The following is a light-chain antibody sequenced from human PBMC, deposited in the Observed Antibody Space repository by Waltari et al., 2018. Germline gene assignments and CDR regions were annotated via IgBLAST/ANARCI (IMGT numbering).Light chain of an antibody. V-gene: IGKV1-39*01. J-gene: IGKJ1*01. CDR2: AAS. CDR1: QAISRY. Sequence: DIQMLQSLSTLCASAGYRLLITLRASQAISRYLNCYQQKPGKAPNRLIYAASSLQSGVPSRFICSGSGRDFTLIITSLQPEDFATYYCQQSYSFTRTFGQGTKVEIK. CDR3: QQSYSFTRT.